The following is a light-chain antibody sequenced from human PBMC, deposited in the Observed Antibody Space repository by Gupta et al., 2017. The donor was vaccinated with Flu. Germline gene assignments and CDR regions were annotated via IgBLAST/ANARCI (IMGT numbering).Light chain of an antibody. J-gene: IGKJ4*01. CDR3: QQYDTSPNT. Sequence: ERATLSCRASQSLSVPYLAWYQHKFGQAPRLLIYGASTRATGIPDRFSGTGSGTDFTLTISRLEPEDFAVYYCQQYDTSPNTFGGGTKVEIK. CDR2: GAS. V-gene: IGKV3-20*01. CDR1: QSLSVPY.